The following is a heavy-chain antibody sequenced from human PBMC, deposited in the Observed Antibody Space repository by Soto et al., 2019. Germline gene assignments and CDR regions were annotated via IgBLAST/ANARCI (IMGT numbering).Heavy chain of an antibody. Sequence: TSETLSLTCTVSGGSISSSSYYWGWIRQPPGKGLEWIGCIYYSGSTYYNPSLKSRVAISVGTSENQFSLRLSSVTAADTAVYYCASGREAYNYAGLGYWGQGTLVTVSS. V-gene: IGHV4-39*01. D-gene: IGHD5-12*01. CDR2: IYYSGST. CDR1: GGSISSSSYY. CDR3: ASGREAYNYAGLGY. J-gene: IGHJ4*02.